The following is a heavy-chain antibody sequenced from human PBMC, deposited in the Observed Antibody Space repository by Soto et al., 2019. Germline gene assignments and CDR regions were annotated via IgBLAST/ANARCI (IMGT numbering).Heavy chain of an antibody. CDR3: ARTGSTPYGMDV. V-gene: IGHV1-69*13. CDR2: IIPIFGTA. CDR1: GGTFSSYA. J-gene: IGHJ6*02. D-gene: IGHD2-2*01. Sequence: SVKVSCKASGGTFSSYAISWVRQAPGQGLEWMGGIIPIFGTANYAQKFQGRVTITADESTSTAYMELSSLRSEDTAVYYCARTGSTPYGMDVWGQGTTVTVSS.